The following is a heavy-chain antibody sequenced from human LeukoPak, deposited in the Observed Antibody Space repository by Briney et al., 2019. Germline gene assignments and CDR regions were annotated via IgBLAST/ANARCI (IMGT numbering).Heavy chain of an antibody. CDR2: IYPRDGST. Sequence: ASVKVSCKASGYTFTSNYKHWVRQAPGQGLEWMGMIYPRDGSTSYAQKFQGRVTVTRDTSTSTVHMELSGLRSEDTAVYYCARDQEGFDYWGQGTLVTVSS. J-gene: IGHJ4*02. V-gene: IGHV1-46*01. CDR3: ARDQEGFDY. CDR1: GYTFTSNY.